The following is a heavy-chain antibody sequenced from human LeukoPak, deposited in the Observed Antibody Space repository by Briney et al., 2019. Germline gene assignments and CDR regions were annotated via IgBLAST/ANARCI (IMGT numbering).Heavy chain of an antibody. V-gene: IGHV1-2*02. CDR1: GYTFTDHY. J-gene: IGHJ4*02. CDR3: ARDLFGIVVVPAAMGY. Sequence: GASVKVSCKALGYTFTDHYFHWLRQAPGQGLEWMGWIHPGRGDTNYAQKFQGRVTMTRDTSISTAYMELSRLRSDDTAVYYCARDLFGIVVVPAAMGYWGQGTLVTVSS. D-gene: IGHD2-2*01. CDR2: IHPGRGDT.